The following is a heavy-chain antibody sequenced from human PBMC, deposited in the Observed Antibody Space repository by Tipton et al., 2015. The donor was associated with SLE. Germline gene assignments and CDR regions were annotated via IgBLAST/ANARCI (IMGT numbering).Heavy chain of an antibody. CDR3: ARYRTNWGPNYYDSSGYYPDAFDI. CDR1: GGSISSGSYY. Sequence: TLSLTCTVSGGSISSGSYYWSWIRQPAGKGLEWIGRIYTSGSTNYNPSLKSRVTISVDTSKNQFSLKLSSVTAADTAVYYCARYRTNWGPNYYDSSGYYPDAFDIWGQGTMVTVSS. CDR2: IYTSGST. D-gene: IGHD3-22*01. J-gene: IGHJ3*02. V-gene: IGHV4-61*02.